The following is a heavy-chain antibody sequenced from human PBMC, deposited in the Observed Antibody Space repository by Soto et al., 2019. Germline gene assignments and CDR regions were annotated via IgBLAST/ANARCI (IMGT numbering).Heavy chain of an antibody. J-gene: IGHJ5*02. Sequence: SQTLSLTCAISGDSVSSNTASWSWIRQSPSRGLEWLGRTYLRSKWYNDYAVSVKSRIIINPDTSNNQFSLQLNSVTPEDTAVYFCAKGDNLGPKTGYACDPWGQGSMVTVSS. CDR1: GDSVSSNTAS. CDR2: TYLRSKWYN. CDR3: AKGDNLGPKTGYACDP. V-gene: IGHV6-1*01. D-gene: IGHD5-12*01.